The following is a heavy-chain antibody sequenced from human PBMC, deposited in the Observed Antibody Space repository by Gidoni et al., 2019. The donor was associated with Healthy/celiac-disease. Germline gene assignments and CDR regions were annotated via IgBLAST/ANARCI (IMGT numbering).Heavy chain of an antibody. D-gene: IGHD3-22*01. Sequence: EVQLVESGGGLVQPGGSLRLSCAASGFTFSSYDMHWVRQATGKGLEWVSAIGTAGDTYYPGSVKGRFTISRENAKNSLYLQMNSLRAGDTAVYYCARGGDDITMTRFDYWGQGTLVTVSS. J-gene: IGHJ4*02. V-gene: IGHV3-13*01. CDR3: ARGGDDITMTRFDY. CDR2: IGTAGDT. CDR1: GFTFSSYD.